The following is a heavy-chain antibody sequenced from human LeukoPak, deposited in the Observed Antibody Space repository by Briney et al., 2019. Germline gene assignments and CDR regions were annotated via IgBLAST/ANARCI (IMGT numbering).Heavy chain of an antibody. CDR1: GGSFSGYY. V-gene: IGHV4-34*01. Sequence: SETLSLTCAVYGGSFSGYYWSWIRQPPGKGLEWIGEINHSGSTNYNPSLKSRVTISVDTSKNQFSLKLSSVTAADTAVYYCARDLPGIAAAGTGPVGPTSAYYFDYWGQGTLVTVSS. J-gene: IGHJ4*02. D-gene: IGHD6-13*01. CDR2: INHSGST. CDR3: ARDLPGIAAAGTGPVGPTSAYYFDY.